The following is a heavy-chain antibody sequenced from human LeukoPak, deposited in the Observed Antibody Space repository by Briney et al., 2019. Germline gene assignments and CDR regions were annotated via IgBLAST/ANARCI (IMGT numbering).Heavy chain of an antibody. J-gene: IGHJ5*02. Sequence: GGSLRLSCTASGLSFSSYNMNWVRQAPGKGPEWVAYITANNTTKYYADSVKGRFTISRDNAKKSLFLQMNSLRAEDTAVYYCAAASAFSSSWRSWGQGTVVTVSS. D-gene: IGHD6-13*01. CDR1: GLSFSSYN. V-gene: IGHV3-48*01. CDR2: ITANNTTK. CDR3: AAASAFSSSWRS.